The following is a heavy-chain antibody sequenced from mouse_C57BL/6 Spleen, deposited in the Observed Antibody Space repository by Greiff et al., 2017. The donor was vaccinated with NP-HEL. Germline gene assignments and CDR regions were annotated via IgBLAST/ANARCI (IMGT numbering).Heavy chain of an antibody. D-gene: IGHD1-1*01. Sequence: VQLQQPGAELVKPGASVKMSCKASGYTFTSYWITWVKQRPGQGLEWIGDIYPGSGSTNYNEKFKSKATLTVDTSSSTAYMQLSSLTSDDSAVYYCARYTTVVAHWYFDVWGTGTTVTVSS. V-gene: IGHV1-55*01. CDR3: ARYTTVVAHWYFDV. J-gene: IGHJ1*03. CDR2: IYPGSGST. CDR1: GYTFTSYW.